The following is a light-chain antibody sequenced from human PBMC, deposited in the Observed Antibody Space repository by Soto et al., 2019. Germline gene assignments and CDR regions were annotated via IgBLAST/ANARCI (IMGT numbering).Light chain of an antibody. Sequence: QPVLTQLPSASGSPGQSVTISCTGTSSDVGGYNFVSWYQQHPGKAPKLMIYEVNKRPSGVPDRFSGSKSGNTASLAVSGLQAEDEADYYCSSYAGIDILYVFGTGTKVTVL. CDR3: SSYAGIDILYV. CDR1: SSDVGGYNF. CDR2: EVN. V-gene: IGLV2-8*01. J-gene: IGLJ1*01.